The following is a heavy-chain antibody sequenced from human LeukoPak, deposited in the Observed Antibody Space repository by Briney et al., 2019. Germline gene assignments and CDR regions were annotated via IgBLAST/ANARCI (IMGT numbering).Heavy chain of an antibody. D-gene: IGHD4-17*01. CDR2: ISAYNGNT. J-gene: IGHJ6*03. V-gene: IGHV1-18*01. CDR1: GYTFTSYG. Sequence: ASVEVSCKASGYTFTSYGISWVRQAPGQGLEWMGWISAYNGNTNYAQKLQGRVTMTTDTSTSTAYMELRSLRSDDTAVYYCARVYGDYGFHYYYYMDVWGKGTTVTVSS. CDR3: ARVYGDYGFHYYYYMDV.